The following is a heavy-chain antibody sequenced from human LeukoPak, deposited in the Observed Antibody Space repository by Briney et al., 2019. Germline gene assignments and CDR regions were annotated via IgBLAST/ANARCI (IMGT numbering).Heavy chain of an antibody. J-gene: IGHJ5*02. D-gene: IGHD4-11*01. CDR1: GGSFSGYY. V-gene: IGHV4-34*01. CDR3: ARDYSSPPTLSGFDP. Sequence: PSETLSLTCAVYGGSFSGYYWSWIRQPPGKGLEWIGEINHSGSTNYNPSLKSRVTISVDTSKNQFSLKLSSVTAADTAVYYCARDYSSPPTLSGFDPWGQGTLVTVSS. CDR2: INHSGST.